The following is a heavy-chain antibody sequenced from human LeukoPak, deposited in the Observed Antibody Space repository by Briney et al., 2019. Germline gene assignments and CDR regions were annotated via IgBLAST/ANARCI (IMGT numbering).Heavy chain of an antibody. D-gene: IGHD6-19*01. CDR1: GGTFSSYA. V-gene: IGHV1-69*13. Sequence: GASVKVSCKASGGTFSSYAISWVRQAPGQGLEWMGGIIPIFGTANYAQKFQGRVTITADESTSTAYMELSSLRSEDTAVYYCARDPKVVDSSGWYWFDPWGQGTLVTVSS. J-gene: IGHJ5*02. CDR3: ARDPKVVDSSGWYWFDP. CDR2: IIPIFGTA.